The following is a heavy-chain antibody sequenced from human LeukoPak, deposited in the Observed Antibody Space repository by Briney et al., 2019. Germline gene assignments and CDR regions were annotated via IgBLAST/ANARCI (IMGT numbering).Heavy chain of an antibody. CDR3: ARGSRGAFGGGSPRPNWFDP. V-gene: IGHV6-1*01. J-gene: IGHJ5*02. CDR1: GDSVSSNIAA. CDR2: TYYRSKWYT. Sequence: QTLSLTCAISGDSVSSNIAAWNWIRQSPSRGLEWLGRTYYRSKWYTNYAVSVKSRITINPDTSKNQFSLQLNSVTPEDTAVYYCARGSRGAFGGGSPRPNWFDPWGQGTLVTVSS. D-gene: IGHD6-19*01.